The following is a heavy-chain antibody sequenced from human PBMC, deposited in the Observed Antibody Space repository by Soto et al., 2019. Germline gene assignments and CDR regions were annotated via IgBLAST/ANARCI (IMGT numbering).Heavy chain of an antibody. CDR3: ARGVYYDFWSGYLAKNWFDP. J-gene: IGHJ5*02. CDR2: IYYSGTT. Sequence: SETLSLTCAVSGYSISSSNWWGWIRQPPGKGLEWIGYIYYSGTTYYNPSLKSRVTMSVDTSKNQFSLKLSSVTAADTAVYYCARGVYYDFWSGYLAKNWFDPWGQGTLVTVSS. V-gene: IGHV4-28*03. CDR1: GYSISSSNW. D-gene: IGHD3-3*01.